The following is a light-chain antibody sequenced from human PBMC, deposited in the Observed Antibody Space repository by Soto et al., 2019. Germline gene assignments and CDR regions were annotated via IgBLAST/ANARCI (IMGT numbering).Light chain of an antibody. J-gene: IGKJ5*01. CDR2: AES. CDR3: QQYGSSST. CDR1: QSISSY. Sequence: DVQLTQAPSTLSASVGDRVTITCRASQSISSYLNWYQQNPGKAPKXLIYAESSLQSGVPSRFSGSGSGTDFTLTISRLEPDDFAVYYCQQYGSSSTFGQGTRLEIK. V-gene: IGKV1-39*01.